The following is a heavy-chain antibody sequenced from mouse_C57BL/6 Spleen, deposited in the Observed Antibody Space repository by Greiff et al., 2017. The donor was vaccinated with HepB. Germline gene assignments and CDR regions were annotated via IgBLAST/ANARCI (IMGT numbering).Heavy chain of an antibody. CDR3: ARDRIYDYDGYFDY. D-gene: IGHD2-4*01. V-gene: IGHV5-16*01. J-gene: IGHJ2*01. Sequence: EVKLVESEGGLVQPGSSMKLSCTASGFTFSDYYMAWVRQVPEKGLEWVANINYDGSSTYYLDSLKSRFIISRDNAKNILYLQMSSLKSEDTATYYCARDRIYDYDGYFDYWGQGTTLTVSS. CDR1: GFTFSDYY. CDR2: INYDGSST.